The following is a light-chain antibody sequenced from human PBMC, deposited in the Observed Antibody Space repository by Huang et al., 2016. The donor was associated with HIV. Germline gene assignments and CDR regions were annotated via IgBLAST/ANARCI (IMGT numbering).Light chain of an antibody. CDR2: GVS. V-gene: IGKV3-15*01. J-gene: IGKJ4*01. CDR3: QQYSKWPLT. Sequence: DIVMSQSPATLSVSPGERVTVSCKASQRLGIKLAWYQQKPGQAPRLLIHGVSTRATGVPARFSGSGSETEFTLTISSLQSEDVAVYYCQQYSKWPLTFGGGTKVEIK. CDR1: QRLGIK.